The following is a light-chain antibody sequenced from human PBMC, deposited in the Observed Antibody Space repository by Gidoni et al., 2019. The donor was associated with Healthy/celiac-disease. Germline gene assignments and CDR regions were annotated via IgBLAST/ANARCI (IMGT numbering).Light chain of an antibody. CDR2: AAS. CDR3: QQSYSTPT. Sequence: DIQMTQSPSSLSASVGDRVTITGRASQSISSYLNWYQQKPGKAPKILSYAASSLQSGVPSRFSGSGSGTDFTLTISSLQPEDFATYYCQQSYSTPTFGQGTKLEIK. CDR1: QSISSY. J-gene: IGKJ2*01. V-gene: IGKV1-39*01.